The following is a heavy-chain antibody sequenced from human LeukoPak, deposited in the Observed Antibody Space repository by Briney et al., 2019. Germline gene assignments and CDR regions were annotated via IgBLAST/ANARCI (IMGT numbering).Heavy chain of an antibody. CDR3: ARAEGSGELLPYYYGMDV. J-gene: IGHJ6*02. D-gene: IGHD3-10*01. V-gene: IGHV4-59*01. CDR2: IYYSGST. Sequence: PSETLSLTCTVSGGSISRYYWSWIRQPPGKGLEWIGYIYYSGSTNYNPSLKSRVTISVDTSKNQFSLKLSSVTAADTAVYYCARAEGSGELLPYYYGMDVWGQGTTVTVSS. CDR1: GGSISRYY.